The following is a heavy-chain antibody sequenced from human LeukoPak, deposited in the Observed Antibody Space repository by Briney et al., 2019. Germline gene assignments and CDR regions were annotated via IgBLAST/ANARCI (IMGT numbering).Heavy chain of an antibody. CDR3: ERDVDVDDAFDI. CDR2: ISSSSSYI. V-gene: IGHV3-21*01. D-gene: IGHD2-21*01. J-gene: IGHJ3*02. Sequence: PGGSLRFSCAASGFTFSSYSMNWVRQAPGKGLEWVSSISSSSSYIYYADSVKGRFTISRDNAKNSLYLQMNSLRAEDTAVYYCERDVDVDDAFDIWGQGTMVTGSS. CDR1: GFTFSSYS.